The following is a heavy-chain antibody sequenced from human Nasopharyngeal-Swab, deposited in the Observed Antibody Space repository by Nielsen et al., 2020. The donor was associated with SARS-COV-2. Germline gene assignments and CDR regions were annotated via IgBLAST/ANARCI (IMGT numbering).Heavy chain of an antibody. V-gene: IGHV4-4*07. Sequence: GSLRLSCAVSGGSISSYYWSWIRQPAGKGLEWIGRIYTSGSTNYNPSLKSRVTMSVDTSKNHFSLKLSSVTAADTAVYYCARDGGHFDYLGQGTLVTVSS. CDR1: GGSISSYY. D-gene: IGHD3-16*01. J-gene: IGHJ4*02. CDR3: ARDGGHFDY. CDR2: IYTSGST.